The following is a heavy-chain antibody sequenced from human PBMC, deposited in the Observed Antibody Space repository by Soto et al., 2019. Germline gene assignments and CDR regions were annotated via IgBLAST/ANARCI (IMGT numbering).Heavy chain of an antibody. J-gene: IGHJ4*02. CDR2: VSAYNGNP. CDR1: GYKFTGYG. V-gene: IGHV1-18*01. D-gene: IGHD6-19*01. CDR3: ARVFRLAVESSCFDY. Sequence: ASVKVSCKASGYKFTGYGTGWVRQAPGQGLEWMGWVSAYNGNPSYAQKFQGRVTMTTDTSTSTAYMELRRLRADDTAVYFCARVFRLAVESSCFDYWGQGTLVTVSS.